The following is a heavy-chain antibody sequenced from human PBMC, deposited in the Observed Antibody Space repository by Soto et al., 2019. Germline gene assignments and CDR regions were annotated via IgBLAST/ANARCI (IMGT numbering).Heavy chain of an antibody. CDR3: TATNY. V-gene: IGHV3-15*01. Sequence: EVQLVESGGGLVKPGGSLRLSCAASGFTFSNAWMSWVRQAPGKGLEWVGRIKSKTDGGTTDYAAPVKGRFTISREDPTHTLYLQMNSLKTEHTAVYYFTATNYWGQGTLVTVSS. CDR1: GFTFSNAW. J-gene: IGHJ4*02. CDR2: IKSKTDGGTT.